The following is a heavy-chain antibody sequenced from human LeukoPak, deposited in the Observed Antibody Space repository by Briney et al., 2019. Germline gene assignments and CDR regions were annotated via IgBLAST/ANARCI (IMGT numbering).Heavy chain of an antibody. D-gene: IGHD3-22*01. CDR2: IYYSGST. CDR1: GGSISSYY. Sequence: ETLSLTCTVSGGSISSYYWSWIRQPPGKGPEWIGYIYYSGSTNYNPSLKSRVTISVDTSKNQFSLKLSSVTAADSAVYYCARSGRYYYDSSGYYFYYYYGMDVWGQGTTVTVSS. CDR3: ARSGRYYYDSSGYYFYYYYGMDV. J-gene: IGHJ6*02. V-gene: IGHV4-59*01.